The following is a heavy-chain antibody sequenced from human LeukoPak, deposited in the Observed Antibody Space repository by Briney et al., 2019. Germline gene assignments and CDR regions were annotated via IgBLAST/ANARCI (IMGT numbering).Heavy chain of an antibody. Sequence: ASVKVSCKASGYTFTSYDINWVRQATGQGLEWLGWMNPSSGNTGYAQKFQGRVTMTRDTSISTAYMELSRLRSDDTAVYYCARDRGAQTIFGRRYAFDIWGQGTMVTVSS. D-gene: IGHD3-3*01. V-gene: IGHV1-8*01. CDR2: MNPSSGNT. J-gene: IGHJ3*02. CDR3: ARDRGAQTIFGRRYAFDI. CDR1: GYTFTSYD.